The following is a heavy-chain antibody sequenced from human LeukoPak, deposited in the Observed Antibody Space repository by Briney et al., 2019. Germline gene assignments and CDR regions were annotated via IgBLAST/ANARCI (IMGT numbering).Heavy chain of an antibody. CDR3: ARDDGWYYFDY. Sequence: NPGGPLRLSCAASGFTFSSYSMNWVRQAPGKGLEWVSSISSSSSYIYYADSVKGRFTISRDNAKNSLYLQMNSLRAEDTAVSYCARDDGWYYFDYRGQGTLVTVSS. J-gene: IGHJ4*02. CDR2: ISSSSSYI. V-gene: IGHV3-21*01. D-gene: IGHD6-19*01. CDR1: GFTFSSYS.